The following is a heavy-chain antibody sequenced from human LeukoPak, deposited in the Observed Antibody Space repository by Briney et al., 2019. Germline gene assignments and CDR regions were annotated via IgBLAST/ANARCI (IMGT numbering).Heavy chain of an antibody. Sequence: GGSLRLSCAASGFTFSSDAMTWVRQAPGKGLEWVSGIRGSGDSTYYAESVKGRFTIYRDNSKNTLYLQMNSLRAEDTALYYCAKDLSSGTGRGFDYWGQGTLVTVSS. D-gene: IGHD3/OR15-3a*01. CDR1: GFTFSSDA. CDR2: IRGSGDST. CDR3: AKDLSSGTGRGFDY. V-gene: IGHV3-23*01. J-gene: IGHJ4*02.